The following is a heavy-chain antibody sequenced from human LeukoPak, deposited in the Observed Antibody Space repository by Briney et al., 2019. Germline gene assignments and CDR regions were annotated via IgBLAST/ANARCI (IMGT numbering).Heavy chain of an antibody. CDR2: ITGNGDRT. J-gene: IGHJ4*02. D-gene: IGHD6-19*01. V-gene: IGHV3-23*01. CDR3: AKDPHGRGGWYPAGLPTPGY. CDR1: GFTFSSYW. Sequence: PGGSLRLSCAASGFTFSSYWMSWVRQAPGKGLEWVSDITGNGDRTYYADSVKGRFTISRDNSKNTLYLQMNSLRAEDTAVYYCAKDPHGRGGWYPAGLPTPGYWGQGTLVTVSS.